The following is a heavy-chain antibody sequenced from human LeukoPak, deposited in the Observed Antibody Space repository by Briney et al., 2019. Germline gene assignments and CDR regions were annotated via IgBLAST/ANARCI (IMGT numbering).Heavy chain of an antibody. V-gene: IGHV3-53*01. CDR1: GFTVSSNY. D-gene: IGHD4-11*01. Sequence: GGSLRLSCAASGFTVSSNYMSWVRQAPGKGLEWVSVIYSGGSTYYADSVKGRFTISRDNSKNTLYLQMNSLRAEDTAMYYCARDLGGTTPWYFDYWGQGTLVTVSS. J-gene: IGHJ4*02. CDR3: ARDLGGTTPWYFDY. CDR2: IYSGGST.